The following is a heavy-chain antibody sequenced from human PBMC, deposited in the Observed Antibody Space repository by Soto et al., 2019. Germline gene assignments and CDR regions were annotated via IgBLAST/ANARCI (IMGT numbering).Heavy chain of an antibody. CDR2: IKSKTDGGTA. V-gene: IGHV3-15*01. Sequence: EVQLVASGGGLVKPGGSLRLSCAASGFTFDNAWMSWVRQAPGKGLEWVGRIKSKTDGGTADYAAPVKGRFTISRDDSNTTLFLQMNSLKTEDTAVYYCTTDRGHMYDFDYWGQGTLVPVSS. CDR1: GFTFDNAW. J-gene: IGHJ4*02. CDR3: TTDRGHMYDFDY. D-gene: IGHD2-8*01.